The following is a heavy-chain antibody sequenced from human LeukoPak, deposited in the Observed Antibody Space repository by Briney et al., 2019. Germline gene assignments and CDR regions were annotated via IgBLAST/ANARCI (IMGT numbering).Heavy chain of an antibody. CDR2: IYYSGST. V-gene: IGHV4-39*01. CDR1: GGSISSSSYY. J-gene: IGHJ4*02. CDR3: ARHCCPTWIQLPTYYFDY. Sequence: SETLSLTCTVSGGSISSSSYYWGWLRQPPGKGLEWIGSIYYSGSTYYNPSLKSRVTISVDTSKNQFSLKLSSVTAADTAVYYCARHCCPTWIQLPTYYFDYWGQGTLVTVSS. D-gene: IGHD5-18*01.